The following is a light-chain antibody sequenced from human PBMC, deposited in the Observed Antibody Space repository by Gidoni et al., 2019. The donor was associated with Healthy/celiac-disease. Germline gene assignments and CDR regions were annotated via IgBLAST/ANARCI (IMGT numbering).Light chain of an antibody. Sequence: EIVLTQSPGTLSLSPGERATLSCRASQSVSSSYLAWYQQKPGQAPRLLIYGASSRATGIPDRFSGSGSGTDFTFTISRLEPEDFAVYYCQQYGSSPFTFGPGNKVDIK. CDR1: QSVSSSY. CDR2: GAS. CDR3: QQYGSSPFT. V-gene: IGKV3-20*01. J-gene: IGKJ3*01.